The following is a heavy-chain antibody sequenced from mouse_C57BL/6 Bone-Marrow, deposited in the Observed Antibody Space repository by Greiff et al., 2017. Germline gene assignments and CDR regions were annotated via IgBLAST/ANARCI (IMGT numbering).Heavy chain of an antibody. Sequence: EVMLVESEGGLVQPGSSMKLSCTASGFTFSDYYMAWVRQVPEKGLEWVANINYDGSSTYYLDSLKSRFIISRDTAKNILYLQMSSLKSEDTATYYCARAYYYGCSYHAMDYWGQGTSVTVSS. CDR3: ARAYYYGCSYHAMDY. D-gene: IGHD1-1*01. J-gene: IGHJ4*01. CDR1: GFTFSDYY. CDR2: INYDGSST. V-gene: IGHV5-16*01.